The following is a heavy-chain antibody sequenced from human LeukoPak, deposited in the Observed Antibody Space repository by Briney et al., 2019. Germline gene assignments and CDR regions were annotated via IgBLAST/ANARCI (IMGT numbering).Heavy chain of an antibody. CDR2: IYSDGST. D-gene: IGHD1-26*01. CDR3: ARERGRRRDSPWFDY. J-gene: IGHJ4*02. CDR1: GFIVSGDF. Sequence: GGSLRLSCAASGFIVSGDFMSWVRQAPGKGLEWVSVIYSDGSTYYADSVKGRFTISRDNSKNTLDLQMTGLRAEDTAVYYCARERGRRRDSPWFDYWGQGTLVTVSS. V-gene: IGHV3-53*01.